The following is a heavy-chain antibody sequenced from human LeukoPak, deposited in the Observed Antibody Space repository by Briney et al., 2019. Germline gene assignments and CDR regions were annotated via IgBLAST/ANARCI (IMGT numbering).Heavy chain of an antibody. CDR3: ARDPKGYYYDSSGPAGDY. CDR1: GGTFSSYT. D-gene: IGHD3-22*01. CDR2: IIPILGIA. V-gene: IGHV1-69*04. J-gene: IGHJ4*02. Sequence: SVKVSCKASGGTFSSYTISWVRQAPGQGLEWMGRIIPILGIANYAQKFQGRVTITADKSTSTAYMELSSLGSEDTAVYYCARDPKGYYYDSSGPAGDYWGQGTLVTVSS.